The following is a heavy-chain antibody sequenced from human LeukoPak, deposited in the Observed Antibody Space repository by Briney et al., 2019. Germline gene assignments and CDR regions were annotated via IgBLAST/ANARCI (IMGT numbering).Heavy chain of an antibody. CDR1: GGTFSSYA. CDR2: IIPIFGTA. D-gene: IGHD6-13*01. J-gene: IGHJ6*02. V-gene: IGHV1-69*13. CDR3: ARYSSSWYRDYYYGMDV. Sequence: GASVTVSCKASGGTFSSYAISWVRQAPGQGLEWMGGIIPIFGTANHAQKFQGRVTITADESTSTAYMELSSLRSEDTAAYYCARYSSSWYRDYYYGMDVWGQGTTVTVSS.